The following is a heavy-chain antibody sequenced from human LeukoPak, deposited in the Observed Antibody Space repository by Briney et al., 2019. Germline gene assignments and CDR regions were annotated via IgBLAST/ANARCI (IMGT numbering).Heavy chain of an antibody. CDR1: GGSFSGYY. V-gene: IGHV4-34*01. CDR2: INHSGST. CDR3: AGSTYYDILTGRTVRYFDY. D-gene: IGHD3-9*01. Sequence: SETLSLTCAVYGGSFSGYYWSWIRQPPGKGLEWIGEINHSGSTNYNPSLKSRVTISVDTSKNQFSLKLSSVTAADTAVYYCAGSTYYDILTGRTVRYFDYWGQGTLVTVSS. J-gene: IGHJ4*02.